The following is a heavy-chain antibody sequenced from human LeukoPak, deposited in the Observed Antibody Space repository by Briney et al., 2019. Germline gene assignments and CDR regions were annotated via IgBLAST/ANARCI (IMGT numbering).Heavy chain of an antibody. CDR1: GGSISSYY. J-gene: IGHJ4*02. Sequence: PSETLSLTCTVSGGSISSYYWSWIRQPPGKGLEWIGYIYYSGSTNYNPSLKSRVTISVDTSKNQFSLKLSSVTAADTAVYYCASGEVVAATLGYFDYWGQGTLVTVSS. V-gene: IGHV4-59*01. CDR3: ASGEVVAATLGYFDY. CDR2: IYYSGST. D-gene: IGHD2-15*01.